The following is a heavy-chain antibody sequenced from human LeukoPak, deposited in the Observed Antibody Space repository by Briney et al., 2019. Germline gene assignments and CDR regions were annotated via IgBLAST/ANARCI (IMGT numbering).Heavy chain of an antibody. V-gene: IGHV3-74*01. CDR3: TRERDLSLYYFDY. CDR1: GFTFSSYW. Sequence: PGGSLRLSCAASGFTFSSYWMHWVRQAPGKGLVWVSRINSDGSSTSYADSVKGRFTISRDNAKNTLYLQMNSLRAEDTAVYYCTRERDLSLYYFDYWGQGTLVTVSS. J-gene: IGHJ4*02. CDR2: INSDGSST.